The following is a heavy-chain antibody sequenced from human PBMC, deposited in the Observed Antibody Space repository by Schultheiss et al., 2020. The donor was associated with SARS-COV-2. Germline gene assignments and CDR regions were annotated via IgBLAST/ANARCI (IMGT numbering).Heavy chain of an antibody. J-gene: IGHJ4*02. CDR3: ARVSTRGRYFDY. D-gene: IGHD3-10*01. CDR1: GGSISSGGYY. Sequence: SETLSLTCTVSGGSISSGGYYWSWIRQHPGKGLEWIGYIYYSGSTYYNPSLKSRVTISVDTSKNQFSLKLSSVTAADTAVYYCARVSTRGRYFDYWGQGTLVTVSS. CDR2: IYYSGST. V-gene: IGHV4-31*03.